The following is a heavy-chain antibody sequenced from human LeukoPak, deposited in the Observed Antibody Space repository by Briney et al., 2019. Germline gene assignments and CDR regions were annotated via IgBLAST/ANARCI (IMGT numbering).Heavy chain of an antibody. CDR2: IYPGDSDT. J-gene: IGHJ6*02. CDR3: ARLSSADGHYYYYGMDV. Sequence: GESLKISCKGSGYSFTGYWIGWVRQMPGKGLEWMGIIYPGDSDTRYSPSFQGQVTISADKSIGTAYLQWSSLKASDTAMYYCARLSSADGHYYYYGMDVWGQGTTVTVSS. V-gene: IGHV5-51*01. D-gene: IGHD2-2*01. CDR1: GYSFTGYW.